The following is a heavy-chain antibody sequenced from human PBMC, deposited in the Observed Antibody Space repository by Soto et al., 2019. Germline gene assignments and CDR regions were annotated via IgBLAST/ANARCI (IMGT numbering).Heavy chain of an antibody. Sequence: SVKVSCKASGGSFSSYAISWVHQAPGQGLEWMGGIIPIFGTANYAQKFQGRVTITADESTSTAYMELSSLRSEDTAVYYCARRGYSSSWYYYYYYGMDVWGQGTTVTV. CDR1: GGSFSSYA. J-gene: IGHJ6*02. V-gene: IGHV1-69*13. CDR2: IIPIFGTA. D-gene: IGHD6-13*01. CDR3: ARRGYSSSWYYYYYYGMDV.